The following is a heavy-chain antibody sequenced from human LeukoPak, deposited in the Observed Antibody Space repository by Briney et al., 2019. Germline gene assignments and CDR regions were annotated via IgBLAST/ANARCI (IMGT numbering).Heavy chain of an antibody. D-gene: IGHD3-3*01. CDR1: GGSISSYY. J-gene: IGHJ4*02. V-gene: IGHV4-59*08. Sequence: SETLSLTCTVSGGSISSYYWSWIRQPPGKGLEWIGYIYYSGSTNYNPSLKSRVTISVDTSKNRFSLKLSSVTAADTAVYYCARHRYYDFWSGPGDFDYWGQGTLVTVSS. CDR2: IYYSGST. CDR3: ARHRYYDFWSGPGDFDY.